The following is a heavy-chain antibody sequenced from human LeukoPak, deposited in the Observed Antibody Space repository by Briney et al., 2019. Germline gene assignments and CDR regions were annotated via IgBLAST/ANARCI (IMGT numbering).Heavy chain of an antibody. J-gene: IGHJ1*01. V-gene: IGHV4-34*09. CDR2: HSGST. D-gene: IGHD1-1*01. CDR3: ARSGAAWKPPTYFQD. Sequence: HSGSTTYNPSLKNRLTISVDTSKNQFSLKLSSVTAADTAVYYCARSGAAWKPPTYFQDWGQGTLVTVSS.